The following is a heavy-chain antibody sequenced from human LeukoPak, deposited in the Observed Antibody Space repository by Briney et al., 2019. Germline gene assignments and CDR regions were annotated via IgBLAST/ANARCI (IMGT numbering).Heavy chain of an antibody. J-gene: IGHJ4*02. CDR3: ARGASVNIAARPSRRQKNYYFDC. CDR1: GYTFTSYD. V-gene: IGHV1-8*01. CDR2: MNPNSGNT. Sequence: ASVKVSCKASGYTFTSYDINWVRQATGQGLEWMGWMNPNSGNTGYAQKFQGRVTMTRNTSISTAYMELSSLRSEDTAVHYCARGASVNIAARPSRRQKNYYFDCWGQGTLVTVSS. D-gene: IGHD6-6*01.